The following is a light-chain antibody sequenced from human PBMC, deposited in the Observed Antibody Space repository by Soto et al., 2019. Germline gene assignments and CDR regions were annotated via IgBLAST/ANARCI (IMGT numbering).Light chain of an antibody. CDR3: QQYNNWPPFT. CDR1: QTISSN. CDR2: GAS. V-gene: IGKV3-15*01. Sequence: DIVMTQSPATLSVSPVEGATLSGRASQTISSNLAWYQQKPGQTPRLLIYGASTRAAGIPARFSGSGSGTDFTLTITSLQSEDFAVYYCQQYNNWPPFTFGPGTKVDIK. J-gene: IGKJ3*01.